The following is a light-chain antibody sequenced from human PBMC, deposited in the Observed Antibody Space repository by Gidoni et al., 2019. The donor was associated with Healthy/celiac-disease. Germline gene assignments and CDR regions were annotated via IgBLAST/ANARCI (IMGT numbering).Light chain of an antibody. CDR1: KLGEKY. Sequence: SYALTQPPSVSVSPGQTASITCSGDKLGEKYACWYQQKPGQSPVLVIYQDSKRPSGIPERFSGSNSGNTATLTISGTQAMDEADYYCQAWDSSTGGVFGGGTKLTVL. CDR2: QDS. CDR3: QAWDSSTGGV. V-gene: IGLV3-1*01. J-gene: IGLJ2*01.